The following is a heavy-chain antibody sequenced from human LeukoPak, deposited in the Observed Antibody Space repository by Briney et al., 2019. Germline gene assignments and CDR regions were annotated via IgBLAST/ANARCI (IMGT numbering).Heavy chain of an antibody. V-gene: IGHV5-51*01. Sequence: GESLQISCNGSGYIFTHYWIGWVRQMPGKGLEWMGIIDTRYSPSFQGQVLISADKSISTAYLHWGSLKASDTAMYFCARRRSSTSDAVDIWGQGTMVTVS. CDR2: IDT. J-gene: IGHJ3*02. CDR3: ARRRSSTSDAVDI. CDR1: GYIFTHYW.